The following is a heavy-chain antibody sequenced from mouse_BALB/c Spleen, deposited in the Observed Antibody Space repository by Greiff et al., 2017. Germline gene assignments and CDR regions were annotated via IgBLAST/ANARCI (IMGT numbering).Heavy chain of an antibody. CDR1: GFNIKDTY. CDR2: IDPANGNT. Sequence: VQLQQSGAELVKPGASVKLSCTASGFNIKDTYMHWVKQRPEQGLEWIGRIDPANGNTKYDPKFQGKATITADTSSNTAYLQLSSLTSEDTAVCYCARSDSYSVFAYWGQGTLVTVSA. CDR3: ARSDSYSVFAY. D-gene: IGHD2-12*01. J-gene: IGHJ3*01. V-gene: IGHV14-3*02.